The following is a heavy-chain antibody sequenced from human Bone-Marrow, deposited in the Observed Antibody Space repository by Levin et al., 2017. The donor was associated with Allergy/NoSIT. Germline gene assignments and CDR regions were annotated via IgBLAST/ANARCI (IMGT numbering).Heavy chain of an antibody. CDR3: AREADLIGARAPFDY. D-gene: IGHD6-6*01. J-gene: IGHJ4*02. CDR2: IFYTGPT. Sequence: SQTLSLTCTVSGGSISSSTHYWAWVRQPPGKGLEWVGSIFYTGPTYYKLSLKSRVTISLDRSKNHFSLKLTSVTAPDTAVYYCAREADLIGARAPFDYWGQGTLVSVSS. V-gene: IGHV4-39*07. CDR1: GGSISSSTHY.